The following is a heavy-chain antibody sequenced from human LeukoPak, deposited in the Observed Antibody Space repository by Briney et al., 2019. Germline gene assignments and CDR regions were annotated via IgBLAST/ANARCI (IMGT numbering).Heavy chain of an antibody. D-gene: IGHD1-1*01. CDR1: GFTFGSYG. CDR3: AKYLEPTAVLMDV. J-gene: IGHJ6*02. CDR2: IWYDGSIK. Sequence: PGRSLRLSCAASGFTFGSYGMHWVRQAPGKGLEWVAVIWYDGSIKYYADSVKGRFTISRDNSKSTLYLQMNSLRGEDTAVYHCAKYLEPTAVLMDVWGQGTTVTVSS. V-gene: IGHV3-33*06.